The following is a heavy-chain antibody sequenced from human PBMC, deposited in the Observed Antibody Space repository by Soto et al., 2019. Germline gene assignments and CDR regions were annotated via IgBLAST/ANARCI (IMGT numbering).Heavy chain of an antibody. V-gene: IGHV3-23*01. CDR3: AKDEVVGSAAPDYCYCGMDV. Sequence: EVQLLESGGGLVQPGGSLRLSCAASGFTFSSYAMSWVRQAPGKGLEWVSAISGSGGSTYYADSVKGRFTISRDNSKNTLYLQMNSLRVEDTAVYYCAKDEVVGSAAPDYCYCGMDVWGQGTTVTVSS. D-gene: IGHD6-25*01. J-gene: IGHJ6*02. CDR1: GFTFSSYA. CDR2: ISGSGGST.